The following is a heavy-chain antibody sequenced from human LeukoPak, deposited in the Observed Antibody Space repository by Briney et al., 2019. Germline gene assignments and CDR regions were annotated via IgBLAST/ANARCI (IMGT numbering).Heavy chain of an antibody. Sequence: AGSLRFSCAASGFTFSSYAMHWVRQAPGKGLEYGSAISSNGGSTYYANSVKGRFTISRDNAKNSLYLQMNSLRAEDTGVYYCARDGYCSSTRCRKQYYYYMDVWGKGTTVTISS. CDR2: ISSNGGST. V-gene: IGHV3-64*01. D-gene: IGHD2-2*03. CDR1: GFTFSSYA. CDR3: ARDGYCSSTRCRKQYYYYMDV. J-gene: IGHJ6*03.